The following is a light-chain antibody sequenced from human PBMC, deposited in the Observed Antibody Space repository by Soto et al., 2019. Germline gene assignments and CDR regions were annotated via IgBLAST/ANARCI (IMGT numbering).Light chain of an antibody. J-gene: IGKJ5*01. CDR1: QSIRSD. V-gene: IGKV1-39*01. CDR3: QQTSRIPII. Sequence: DIQVTQSPSSLSASVGDRVTISCRASQSIRSDLNWYSQKPGTAPKLLIYAVSNLHTGVPSRFSGSGSGTDFTLTINSVQPEDFATYYCQQTSRIPIIFGQGTRREIK. CDR2: AVS.